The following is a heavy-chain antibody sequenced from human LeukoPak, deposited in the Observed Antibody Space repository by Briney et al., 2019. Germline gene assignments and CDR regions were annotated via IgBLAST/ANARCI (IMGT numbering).Heavy chain of an antibody. CDR1: GYTFTGYY. CDR2: INPNSGGT. J-gene: IGHJ6*03. V-gene: IGHV1-2*02. CDR3: ASRDQTYYYGSGSYGTYYYYYYYMDV. D-gene: IGHD3-10*01. Sequence: GASVKVSCKASGYTFTGYYMHWVRQAPGQGLEWMGWINPNSGGTNYAQKFQGRVTMTRDTSISTAYMELSRLRSDDTAVYYCASRDQTYYYGSGSYGTYYYYYYYMDVWGKGTTVTISS.